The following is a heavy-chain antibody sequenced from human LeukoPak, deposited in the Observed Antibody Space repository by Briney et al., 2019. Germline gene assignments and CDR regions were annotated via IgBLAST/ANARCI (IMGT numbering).Heavy chain of an antibody. V-gene: IGHV3-7*01. CDR3: TKSGTTFDY. D-gene: IGHD1-14*01. CDR2: IKQDGGEK. CDR1: GFTFISYA. Sequence: PGGSLRLSCAASGFTFISYAIHWVRQAPGKGLEWVANIKQDGGEKYYVDSVKGRFTISRDNAKNSVYLQMNNLRAADTAMYYCTKSGTTFDYWGLGTLVTVSS. J-gene: IGHJ4*02.